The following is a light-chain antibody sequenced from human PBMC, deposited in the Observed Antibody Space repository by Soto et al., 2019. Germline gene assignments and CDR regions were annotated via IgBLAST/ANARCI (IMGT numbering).Light chain of an antibody. CDR2: DVS. V-gene: IGLV2-14*01. J-gene: IGLJ1*01. Sequence: LTQPASVSGSPGQSITTSCTGTSSDVGGYNYVSWYQQHPGKAPKLMIYDVSNRPSGVSNRFSGSKSGNTASLTTSGLQAEDEADYYCSSYTSSSTRVFGTGTKVTVL. CDR3: SSYTSSSTRV. CDR1: SSDVGGYNY.